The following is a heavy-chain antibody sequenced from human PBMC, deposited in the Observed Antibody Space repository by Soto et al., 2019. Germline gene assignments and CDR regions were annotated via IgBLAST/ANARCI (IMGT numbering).Heavy chain of an antibody. CDR2: ISSSSSYI. J-gene: IGHJ3*02. D-gene: IGHD6-6*01. V-gene: IGHV3-21*01. CDR1: GFTFSSYS. Sequence: GGSLRLSCAASGFTFSSYSMNWVRQAPGKGLEWVSSISSSSSYIYYADSVKGRFTISRDNAKNSLYLQMNSLRAEDTAVYYCARDVLAARDAFDIWGQGTMVTVSS. CDR3: ARDVLAARDAFDI.